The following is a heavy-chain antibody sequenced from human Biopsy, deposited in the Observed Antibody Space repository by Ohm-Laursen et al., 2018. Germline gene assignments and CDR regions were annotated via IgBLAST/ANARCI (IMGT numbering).Heavy chain of an antibody. V-gene: IGHV1-69*01. CDR1: GGTFINYA. CDR2: IVPMFGTA. D-gene: IGHD1-26*01. CDR3: ARGPHSGSHSCFDY. Sequence: PSVKVSCKASGGTFINYAISWVRQAPGQGLEWMGGIVPMFGTANYAQMFQGRVTISADESTSTSYMELSSLTTEDTAIYYCARGPHSGSHSCFDYWGRGTLVTVSS. J-gene: IGHJ4*02.